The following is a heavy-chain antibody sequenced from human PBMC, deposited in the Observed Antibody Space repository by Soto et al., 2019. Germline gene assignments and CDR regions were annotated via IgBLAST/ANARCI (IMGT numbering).Heavy chain of an antibody. CDR2: IWYDGSNI. CDR1: GFTFSSYG. J-gene: IGHJ6*02. Sequence: QVQLVESGGGVVQPGRSLRLSCAASGFTFSSYGMQWVRQAAGKALECVAVIWYDGSNIYDADSVKSRRTISRDNSTKTVHLQMNPHRAHDTALCYRATDAFVRGYSYGDYYYDCVVWGRGTTVTVSS. D-gene: IGHD5-18*01. V-gene: IGHV3-33*01. CDR3: ATDAFVRGYSYGDYYYDCVV.